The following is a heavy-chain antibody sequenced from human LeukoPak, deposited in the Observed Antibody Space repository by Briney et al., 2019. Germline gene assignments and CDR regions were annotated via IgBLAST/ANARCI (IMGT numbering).Heavy chain of an antibody. Sequence: SQTLSLTCAISGDSVSSNSAAWNWIRQSPSRGLEWLGRTYCRPNCYPDYALSMKSRITIISDTSNNQFYLHLNSVTPEDTAVYYCTRGQKSAFDYWGQGTLVTVSS. CDR3: TRGQKSAFDY. V-gene: IGHV6-1*01. CDR2: TYCRPNCYP. CDR1: GDSVSSNSAA. J-gene: IGHJ4*02.